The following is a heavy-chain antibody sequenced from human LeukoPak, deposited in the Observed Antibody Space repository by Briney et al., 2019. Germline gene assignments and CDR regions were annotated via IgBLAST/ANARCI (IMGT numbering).Heavy chain of an antibody. CDR1: GFTFADYA. J-gene: IGHJ4*02. V-gene: IGHV3-43*02. Sequence: PGGSLRLSCAASGFTFADYAMHWVRQAPGKGLEWVSLISGDGYGTYYADSVKGRFTISRDNTENSLYLQMNSLRTEDTAFYYCAKDTTPLGGYSGYGRYWGQGTLVTVSS. D-gene: IGHD5-12*01. CDR2: ISGDGYGT. CDR3: AKDTTPLGGYSGYGRY.